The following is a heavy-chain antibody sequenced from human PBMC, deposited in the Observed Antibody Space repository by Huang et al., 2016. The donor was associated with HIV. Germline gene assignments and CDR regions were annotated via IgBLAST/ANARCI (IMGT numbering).Heavy chain of an antibody. CDR3: AKFGSSGYLPRYSFDY. J-gene: IGHJ4*02. CDR2: IHYDGSNR. V-gene: IGHV3-30*02. Sequence: QVQLVESGGGVVQPGGSLRLSCAASGFTFSSYGMHWVGQAPGKGLGGGAFIHYDGSNRYDADSVKGRFTISRDNSKNTLYLQMNSLRAEDTAVYFCAKFGSSGYLPRYSFDYWGQGTLVTVSS. CDR1: GFTFSSYG. D-gene: IGHD3-22*01.